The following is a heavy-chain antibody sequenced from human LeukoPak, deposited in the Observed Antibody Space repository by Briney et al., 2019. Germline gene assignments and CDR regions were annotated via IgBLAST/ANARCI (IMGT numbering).Heavy chain of an antibody. CDR2: IYSGGST. J-gene: IGHJ6*02. V-gene: IGHV3-53*01. CDR1: GFTVSSNY. Sequence: GGSLRLSCAASGFTVSSNYMSWVRQAPGKGPEWVSVIYSGGSTYYADSVKGRFTISRDNSKNTLYLQMNSLRAEDTAVYYCARTPYYYYYGMDVWGQGTTVTVSS. CDR3: ARTPYYYYYGMDV.